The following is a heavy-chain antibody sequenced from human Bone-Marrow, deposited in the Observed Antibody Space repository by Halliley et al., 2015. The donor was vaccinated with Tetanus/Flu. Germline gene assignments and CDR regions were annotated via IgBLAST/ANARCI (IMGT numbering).Heavy chain of an antibody. D-gene: IGHD2-2*01. CDR1: GGSISSGGYY. V-gene: IGHV4-61*08. J-gene: IGHJ4*02. CDR3: ARGAGWMPVG. Sequence: TLSLTCSVSGGSISSGGYYLNWIRQPPGKGLEWIGHIHYAGNTNYNPSLKSSVTISVDTSKNQFSLSLNSMTVAGTAVYYCARGAGWMPVGWGQGALVPVSS. CDR2: IHYAGNT.